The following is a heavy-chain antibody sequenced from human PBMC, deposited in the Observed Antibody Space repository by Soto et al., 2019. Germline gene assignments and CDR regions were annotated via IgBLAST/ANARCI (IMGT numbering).Heavy chain of an antibody. CDR1: GYSFTSYW. CDR2: IYPGDSDT. CDR3: ARRSSGYYYGSEAFDI. V-gene: IGHV5-51*01. Sequence: GESLKISCKVSGYSFTSYWIGWVRQMPGKGLEWMGIIYPGDSDTRYSPSFQGQVTISADKSISTAYLQWSSLKASDTAMYYCARRSSGYYYGSEAFDIWGQGTMVTVSS. J-gene: IGHJ3*02. D-gene: IGHD3-22*01.